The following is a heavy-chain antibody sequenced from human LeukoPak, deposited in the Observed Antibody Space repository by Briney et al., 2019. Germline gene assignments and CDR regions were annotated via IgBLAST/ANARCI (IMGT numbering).Heavy chain of an antibody. CDR2: MNPNSGNT. Sequence: ASVTVSFKSSVYTFTIYDINWVRQATGQGLEWMGWMNPNSGNTGHAQKFQGRVPMTRNTSISTAYMELSSLRSEDTAVYYCAKTVRIVVVPAAISYYFDYWGQGTLVTVSS. V-gene: IGHV1-8*01. CDR1: VYTFTIYD. J-gene: IGHJ4*02. CDR3: AKTVRIVVVPAAISYYFDY. D-gene: IGHD2-2*02.